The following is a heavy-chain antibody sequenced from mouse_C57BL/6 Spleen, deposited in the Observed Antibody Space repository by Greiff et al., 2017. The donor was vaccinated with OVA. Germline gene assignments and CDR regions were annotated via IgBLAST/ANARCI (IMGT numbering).Heavy chain of an antibody. Sequence: QVQLQQPGAELVKPGASVKLSCKASGYTFTSYWMQWVKQRPGQGLEWIGEIDPSDSYTNYNQKFKGKATLTVDTSSSTAYMQLSSLTSEDSAVYYCARGDLLRSYYFDYWGQGTTLTVSS. V-gene: IGHV1-50*01. CDR1: GYTFTSYW. CDR3: ARGDLLRSYYFDY. D-gene: IGHD1-1*01. J-gene: IGHJ2*01. CDR2: IDPSDSYT.